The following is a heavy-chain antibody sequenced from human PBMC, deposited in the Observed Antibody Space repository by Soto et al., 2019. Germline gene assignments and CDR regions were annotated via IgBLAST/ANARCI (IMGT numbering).Heavy chain of an antibody. J-gene: IGHJ4*02. CDR2: INPSGDSI. CDR1: GYSFSSYY. CDR3: ARDWEFGY. D-gene: IGHD1-26*01. Sequence: ASVKVSCKASGYSFSSYYMHWVRQAPGQGLEWMGVINPSGDSITYAQKFQGRVTMTKDTSTSTLFMEVSSLRFEDTAVYFCARDWEFGYWGQGTLVTAPQ. V-gene: IGHV1-46*01.